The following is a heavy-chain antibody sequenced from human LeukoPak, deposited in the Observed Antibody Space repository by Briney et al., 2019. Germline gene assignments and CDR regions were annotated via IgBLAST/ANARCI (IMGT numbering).Heavy chain of an antibody. J-gene: IGHJ4*02. D-gene: IGHD1-26*01. CDR1: GYTITSYY. Sequence: GASVKVSCKTSGYTITSYYMHWVRQAPGQGLEWMGIINPSGGSTSYTQKFQGRVTMTRDTSTSTVYMELSSLTSEDTAVYYCARVSSGSTFDYWGQGTLVTVPS. CDR3: ARVSSGSTFDY. V-gene: IGHV1-46*01. CDR2: INPSGGST.